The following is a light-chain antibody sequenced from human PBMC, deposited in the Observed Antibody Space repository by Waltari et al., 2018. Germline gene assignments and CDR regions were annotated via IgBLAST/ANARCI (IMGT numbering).Light chain of an antibody. V-gene: IGLV6-57*03. CDR1: GGYIGDNY. CDR2: EDI. Sequence: NFMLSQPNSVSESPGKTVTISGTRSGGYIGDNYRYWYQQRPGRAPTTVIHEDIERSSGVPDRFSGSIDISSNSASLTISGLKIEDEADYYCQSYAGSSWVFGGGTKLTVL. J-gene: IGLJ3*02. CDR3: QSYAGSSWV.